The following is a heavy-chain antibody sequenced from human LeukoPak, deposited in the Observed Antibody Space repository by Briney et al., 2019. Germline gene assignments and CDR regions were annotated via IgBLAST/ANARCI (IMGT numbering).Heavy chain of an antibody. Sequence: GGSLRLSCAASGFTVSSNYMSWVRQAPGKGLEWVSVIYSGGSTYYADSVKGRFTISRDNSKNTLYLQMNSLRAEDTAVYYCARDALYSGGFDYWGQGTLVTVSS. CDR1: GFTVSSNY. V-gene: IGHV3-66*01. CDR3: ARDALYSGGFDY. CDR2: IYSGGST. J-gene: IGHJ4*02. D-gene: IGHD3-10*01.